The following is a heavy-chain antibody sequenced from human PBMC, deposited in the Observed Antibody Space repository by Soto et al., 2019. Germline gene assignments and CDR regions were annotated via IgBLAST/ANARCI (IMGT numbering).Heavy chain of an antibody. CDR1: GYSFTSCW. V-gene: IGHV5-51*01. D-gene: IGHD3-10*01. CDR3: ARQGAARGVIRDNWFDP. J-gene: IGHJ5*02. Sequence: PGESLKISCKGSGYSFTSCWIGWVRQMPGKGLEWMGIIYPGDSDTRYSPSFQGQVTISADKSISTAYLQWSSLKASDTAMYYCARQGAARGVIRDNWFDPWGQGTLVTVSS. CDR2: IYPGDSDT.